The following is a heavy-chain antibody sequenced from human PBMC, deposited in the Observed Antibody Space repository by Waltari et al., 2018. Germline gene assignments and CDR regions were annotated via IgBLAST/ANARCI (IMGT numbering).Heavy chain of an antibody. CDR3: TRGTGMLPSDS. Sequence: EVELEESGGNLVQPGGSLGLSCVCPGIRPGSYSINWVRQAPGKGLEWVSYISSGSTIFYSNSVKGRFTISRDNAKNSVYLQMDRLGTDDTGIYFCTRGTGMLPSDSWGQGTLVTVSS. V-gene: IGHV3-48*03. J-gene: IGHJ4*02. D-gene: IGHD2-8*01. CDR1: GIRPGSYS. CDR2: ISSGSTI.